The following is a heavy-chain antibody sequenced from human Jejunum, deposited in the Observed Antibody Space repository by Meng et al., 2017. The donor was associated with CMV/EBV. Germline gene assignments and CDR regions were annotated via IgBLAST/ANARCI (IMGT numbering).Heavy chain of an antibody. V-gene: IGHV1-46*01. J-gene: IGHJ6*02. CDR1: GYTFTSYY. D-gene: IGHD2-2*02. CDR3: ARSISSLYQYYGMDV. Sequence: GYTFTSYYMHWGRQAPGQGLEWMGMINPSGGYTGYAQKFQGRVTMTRDTSTSTVYMELSSLRSEDTAVYYCARSISSLYQYYGMDVWGQGTTVTVSS. CDR2: INPSGGYT.